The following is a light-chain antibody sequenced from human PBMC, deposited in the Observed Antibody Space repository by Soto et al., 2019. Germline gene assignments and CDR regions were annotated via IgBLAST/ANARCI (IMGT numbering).Light chain of an antibody. CDR2: GAS. V-gene: IGKV3-20*01. CDR1: QSISSTQ. Sequence: EIVLTQSPDTLSLSPGERATLSCRASQSISSTQLVWYQQKPGQAPSLLIFGASSRATGIPDRFSGSGSGTEFTLTISSLQSEDFAVYYCQQYNSWPLTFGGGTKVDIK. J-gene: IGKJ4*01. CDR3: QQYNSWPLT.